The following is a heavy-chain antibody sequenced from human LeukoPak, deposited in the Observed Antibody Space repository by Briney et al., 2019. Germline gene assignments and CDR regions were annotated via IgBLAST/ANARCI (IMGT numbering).Heavy chain of an antibody. V-gene: IGHV3-74*01. J-gene: IGHJ3*02. CDR2: IKTDGSKT. D-gene: IGHD4-11*01. Sequence: GGSLRLSCAVPGFTISIYWKHWVRQAPGKGPVWVSRIKTDGSKTNYADSVKGRFTISRDNAKNTLYLQMNSLRAEDTAVYYCARAGYGNAFDIWGQGTMVTVSS. CDR3: ARAGYGNAFDI. CDR1: GFTISIYW.